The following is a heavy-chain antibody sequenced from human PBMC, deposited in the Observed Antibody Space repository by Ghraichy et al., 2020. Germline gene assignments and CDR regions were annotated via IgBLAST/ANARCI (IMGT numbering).Heavy chain of an antibody. D-gene: IGHD4-23*01. CDR3: ARGSTVVRFYYYDGMDI. CDR1: GFTFSSYS. Sequence: ESLNISCVGSGFTFSSYSMNWVRQSPGKGLEWVSYITGSSRFTSYADSVKGRFTISRDNAQSSLYLQINSLRDEDTAVYFCARGSTVVRFYYYDGMDIWGQGTTVTVSS. CDR2: ITGSSRFT. V-gene: IGHV3-48*02. J-gene: IGHJ6*02.